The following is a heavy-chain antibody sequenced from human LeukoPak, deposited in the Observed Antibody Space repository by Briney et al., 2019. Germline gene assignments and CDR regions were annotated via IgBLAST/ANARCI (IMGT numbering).Heavy chain of an antibody. CDR2: INYNGST. CDR3: ARCSALYFDSSGYCDY. D-gene: IGHD3-22*01. V-gene: IGHV4-59*11. Sequence: SETLSLTCTVSGSSISTHHWSWIRQPPGKGLEWIGFINYNGSTNYNPSLNSRVTISLDTSKNQVSLELSSVTAADTAVYYCARCSALYFDSSGYCDYWGQGTLATVSS. CDR1: GSSISTHH. J-gene: IGHJ4*02.